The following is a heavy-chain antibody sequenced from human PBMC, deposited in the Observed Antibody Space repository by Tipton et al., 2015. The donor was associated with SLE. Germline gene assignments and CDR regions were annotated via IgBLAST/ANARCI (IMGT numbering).Heavy chain of an antibody. D-gene: IGHD3-22*01. CDR3: ARGSGSYSLDY. CDR2: VYTSGST. Sequence: TLSLTCTVSGGSITSIHSGSYYWSWIRQPAGKGLECIGHVYTSGSTNYNPSLQSRVTLSVDTSENQFFLKLSSVTAADTAVYYCARGSGSYSLDYWGQGTLVTVSS. V-gene: IGHV4-61*09. CDR1: GGSITSIHSGSYY. J-gene: IGHJ4*02.